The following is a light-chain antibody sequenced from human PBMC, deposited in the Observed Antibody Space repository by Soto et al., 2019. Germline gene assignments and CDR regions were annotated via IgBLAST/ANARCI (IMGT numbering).Light chain of an antibody. CDR1: QDSSNY. J-gene: IGKJ4*01. Sequence: DIKITQSPSSLSASVGDRVTITCQASQDSSNYLNWYQQKPVKAPKFLIYDASNLETGVPSRFSGSGSGTDFTFTISSLQPEDLATYYCQQYVNLPTFGGGTKVDI. CDR3: QQYVNLPT. V-gene: IGKV1-33*01. CDR2: DAS.